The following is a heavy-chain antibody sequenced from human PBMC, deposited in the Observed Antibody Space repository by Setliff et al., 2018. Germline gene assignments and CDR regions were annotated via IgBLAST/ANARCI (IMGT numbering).Heavy chain of an antibody. CDR3: ARERGDIVTTTSYYYYLDV. CDR2: IIPIFGTT. Sequence: ASVKVSCKASGGTFSNYDISWVRQAPGQGLEWMGGIIPIFGTTNYAQRFQGRVTITTDESTSTAYMELSSLRSEDTAVYYCARERGDIVTTTSYYYYLDVWGKGTAVTVSS. CDR1: GGTFSNYD. D-gene: IGHD5-12*01. V-gene: IGHV1-69*05. J-gene: IGHJ6*03.